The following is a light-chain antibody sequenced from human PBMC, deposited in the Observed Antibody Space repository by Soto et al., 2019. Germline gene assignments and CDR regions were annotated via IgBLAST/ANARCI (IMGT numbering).Light chain of an antibody. Sequence: QSVLTQPPSVSGAPGQRVTISCTGSSSNIGSTYDVQWYQQLPGTAPKLLIHGNTDRPSGVPDRFSGSKSGTSASLAITGLQADDEADYYCQSYDDSLSVHXVFGTGTKVTVL. J-gene: IGLJ1*01. CDR2: GNT. V-gene: IGLV1-40*01. CDR1: SSNIGSTYD. CDR3: QSYDDSLSVHXV.